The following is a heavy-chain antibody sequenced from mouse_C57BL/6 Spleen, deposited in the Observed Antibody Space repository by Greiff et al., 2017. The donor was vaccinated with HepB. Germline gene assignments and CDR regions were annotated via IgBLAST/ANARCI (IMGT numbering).Heavy chain of an antibody. V-gene: IGHV1-19*01. CDR1: GYTFTDYY. Sequence: EVQLQQSGPVLVKPGASVKMSCKASGYTFTDYYMNWVKQSHGKSLEWIGVINPYNGGTSYNQKFKGKATLTVDKSSSTAYMELNSLTSEDSAVYYCATEGYDYDVGAWFAYWGQGTLVTVSA. CDR2: INPYNGGT. D-gene: IGHD2-4*01. CDR3: ATEGYDYDVGAWFAY. J-gene: IGHJ3*01.